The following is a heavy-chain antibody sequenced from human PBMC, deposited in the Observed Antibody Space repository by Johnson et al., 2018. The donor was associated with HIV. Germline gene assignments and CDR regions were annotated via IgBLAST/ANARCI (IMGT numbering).Heavy chain of an antibody. V-gene: IGHV3-30*04. CDR1: GFTFSGSA. J-gene: IGHJ3*02. D-gene: IGHD2-2*01. CDR3: ARGGVVHDAFDM. CDR2: ISYDGSNK. Sequence: QVQLVESGGGLVQPGGSLKLSCAASGFTFSGSAMHWVRQAPGKGLEWVAVISYDGSNKYYADSVKGRFTISRDNSKNTLYLQMNILRAEDTAVYYCARGGVVHDAFDMWGQGTMVTVSS.